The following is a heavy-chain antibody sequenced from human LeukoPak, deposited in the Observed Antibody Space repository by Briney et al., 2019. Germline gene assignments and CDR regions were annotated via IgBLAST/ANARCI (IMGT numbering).Heavy chain of an antibody. CDR3: ARLWRKDWYFDL. V-gene: IGHV4-39*01. CDR1: GGSISSGSYF. CDR2: VYYSGST. J-gene: IGHJ2*01. Sequence: PSVTLSLTCTVAGGSISSGSYFWGWVRQPPERGLQWIGSVYYSGSTYYNPSLTSRVTVSVDTSKNQFSLKLSSVTAADTAVYYCARLWRKDWYFDLWGRGTLVTVSS. D-gene: IGHD3-3*01.